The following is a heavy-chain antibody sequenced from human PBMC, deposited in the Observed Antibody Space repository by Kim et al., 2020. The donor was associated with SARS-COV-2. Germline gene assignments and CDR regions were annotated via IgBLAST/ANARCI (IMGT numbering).Heavy chain of an antibody. CDR1: GFTFDEYA. CDR2: ISWNSGSI. CDR3: AKDSSPWGDQFDY. V-gene: IGHV3-9*01. D-gene: IGHD2-21*02. Sequence: GGSLRLSCAASGFTFDEYAMHWVLQAPGKGLEWVSGISWNSGSIGYADSVKGRFTISRDNAKNSLYLQMNSLRAEDTALYYCAKDSSPWGDQFDYWGQGTLVTVSS. J-gene: IGHJ4*02.